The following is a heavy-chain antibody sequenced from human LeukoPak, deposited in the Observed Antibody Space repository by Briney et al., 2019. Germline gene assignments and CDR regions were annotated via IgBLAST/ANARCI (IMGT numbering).Heavy chain of an antibody. CDR3: ARDSAYSYGPTFDY. Sequence: GGSLRLSCAASEFTFSSYAMSWVRQAPGKGLEWVSAISGSGGSTYYADSVKGRFTISRDNAKNSLYLQMNSLRAEDTAVYYCARDSAYSYGPTFDYWGQGTLVTVSS. J-gene: IGHJ4*02. D-gene: IGHD5-18*01. V-gene: IGHV3-23*01. CDR2: ISGSGGST. CDR1: EFTFSSYA.